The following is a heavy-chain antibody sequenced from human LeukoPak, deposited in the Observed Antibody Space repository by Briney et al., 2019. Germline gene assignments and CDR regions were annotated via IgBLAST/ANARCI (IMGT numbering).Heavy chain of an antibody. D-gene: IGHD4-17*01. V-gene: IGHV3-7*04. CDR3: ARQVDYGVHNWLDP. CDR1: GFIFDSFW. CDR2: INQDGRKK. J-gene: IGHJ5*02. Sequence: AGGSLRLSCAASGFIFDSFWMTWVRQAPGKGLEWVANINQDGRKKYYVDSVKGRFTISRDNARNSLYLQMNSLRAEDTAVYYCARQVDYGVHNWLDPWGQGTLVTVSS.